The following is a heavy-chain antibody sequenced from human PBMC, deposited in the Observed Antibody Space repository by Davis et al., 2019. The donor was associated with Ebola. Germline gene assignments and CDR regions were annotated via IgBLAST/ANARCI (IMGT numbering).Heavy chain of an antibody. Sequence: SEPLSLTCAVSGGSISSSNWWSSVRQPPGKGLEWIGEIYHSGSTNYNPSLKSRVTISVDTSKNQFSLKLSSVAAADTAVYYCARGARFRYSNYGAFDIWGQGTMVTVSS. J-gene: IGHJ3*02. CDR2: IYHSGST. CDR1: GGSISSSNW. CDR3: ARGARFRYSNYGAFDI. D-gene: IGHD4-11*01. V-gene: IGHV4-4*02.